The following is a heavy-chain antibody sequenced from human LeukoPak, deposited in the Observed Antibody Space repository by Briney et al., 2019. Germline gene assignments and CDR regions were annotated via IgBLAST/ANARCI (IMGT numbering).Heavy chain of an antibody. CDR3: ARAAYYYDSRGSSRAYNY. D-gene: IGHD3-22*01. CDR2: IYHGGST. J-gene: IGHJ4*02. Sequence: KTSQTLSLTCAVSGGSISSGGYSWSWIRQPPGKGLEWIGYIYHGGSTNYNPSLKSRVTISVDTSKNQFSLKLSSVTAADTAVYYCARAAYYYDSRGSSRAYNYWGQGTLVTVSS. CDR1: GGSISSGGYS. V-gene: IGHV4-30-2*01.